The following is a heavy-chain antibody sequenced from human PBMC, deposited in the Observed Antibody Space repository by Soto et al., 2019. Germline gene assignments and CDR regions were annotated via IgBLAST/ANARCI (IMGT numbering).Heavy chain of an antibody. D-gene: IGHD4-17*01. CDR2: IYYSGST. J-gene: IGHJ4*02. V-gene: IGHV4-59*01. CDR1: GGSISSYY. CDR3: ARDSAAMDPYGEHYFDY. Sequence: PSETLSLTCTVSGGSISSYYWSWIRQPPGKGLEWIGYIYYSGSTNYNPSLKSRVTISVDTSKNQFSLKLSSVTAADTAVYYCARDSAAMDPYGEHYFDYWGQGTLVTVSS.